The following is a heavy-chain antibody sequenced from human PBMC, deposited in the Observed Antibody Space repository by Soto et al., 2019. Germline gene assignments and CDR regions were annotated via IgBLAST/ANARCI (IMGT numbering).Heavy chain of an antibody. Sequence: EVQXXXSGXGXXXXXXXLXLSCAASGFTFSSYAMNWVRQAPGKGLEXVSTISSSGGSTYYADSVKGRXTXXXXXXXXXXXXXXXXXXXXXXXXXXXXXXXYGSXXXXGFDYWGQGXLVX. J-gene: IGHJ4*02. D-gene: IGHD3-10*01. CDR2: ISSSGGST. V-gene: IGHV3-23*01. CDR3: XXXXYGSXXXXGFDY. CDR1: GFTFSSYA.